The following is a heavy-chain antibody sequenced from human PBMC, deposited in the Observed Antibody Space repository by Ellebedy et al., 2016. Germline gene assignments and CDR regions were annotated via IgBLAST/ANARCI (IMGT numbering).Heavy chain of an antibody. CDR3: ARGPIKLYDPRGYYTFDY. Sequence: SETLSLXXSVSGDSISNDKYYWGWIRQPPGKGLEWIGTTYHSGIVYDSLSLRSRVVMSVDLSTNQLSLQLRSVTAADTALYFCARGPIKLYDPRGYYTFDYWGQGALVTVSS. D-gene: IGHD3-22*01. V-gene: IGHV4-39*07. CDR1: GDSISNDKYY. J-gene: IGHJ4*02. CDR2: TYHSGIV.